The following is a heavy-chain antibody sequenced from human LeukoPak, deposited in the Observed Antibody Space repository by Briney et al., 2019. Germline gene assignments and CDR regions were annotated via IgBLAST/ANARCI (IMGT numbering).Heavy chain of an antibody. CDR1: GFIFSTYG. D-gene: IGHD6-19*01. J-gene: IGHJ6*02. CDR2: ISGSGGTT. CDR3: ANAGPGYNSGSNYYYGMDV. Sequence: GGSLRLSCAASGFIFSTYGMRWVRQAPGKGLEWVSSISGSGGTTIYADSVKGRFTISRDNSKNTLYLQMNSLRAEDTAAYYCANAGPGYNSGSNYYYGMDVWGQGTTVTVSS. V-gene: IGHV3-23*01.